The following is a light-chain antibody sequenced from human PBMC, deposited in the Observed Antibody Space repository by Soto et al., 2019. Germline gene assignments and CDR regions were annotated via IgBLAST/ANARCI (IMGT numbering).Light chain of an antibody. V-gene: IGKV1-5*01. CDR3: HQYYTWPRT. Sequence: DIQMTQSPSTLSASVGDRVTITCRASQSISSWLAWYQQKPGKAPKLLIYDASSLESGVPSRFSGSGSGTEFTLTISSLQSEDIAVYYCHQYYTWPRTFGQGTKVEIK. J-gene: IGKJ1*01. CDR1: QSISSW. CDR2: DAS.